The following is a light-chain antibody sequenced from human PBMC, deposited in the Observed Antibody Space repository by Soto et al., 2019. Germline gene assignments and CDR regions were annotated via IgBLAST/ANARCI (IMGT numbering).Light chain of an antibody. Sequence: QSVLTQPPSVSEAPRQRVTISCSGSRSNIGNNAVNWYQQLPGKAPKLLIYYDDLLPSGVSDRFSASKSGTSASLAISGLQSVDEADYYCAVWDDNLNGVVFGGGTKLTVL. CDR1: RSNIGNNA. J-gene: IGLJ2*01. V-gene: IGLV1-36*01. CDR2: YDD. CDR3: AVWDDNLNGVV.